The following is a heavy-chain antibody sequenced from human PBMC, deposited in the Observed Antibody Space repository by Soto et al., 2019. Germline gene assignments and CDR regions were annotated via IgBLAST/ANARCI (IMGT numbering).Heavy chain of an antibody. CDR1: GGSISSYY. J-gene: IGHJ5*02. CDR3: GRGFMVPEVISWFDP. CDR2: INYSGST. V-gene: IGHV4-59*12. Sequence: PSETLSLTCTVSGGSISSYYWSWIRQPPGKGLEWIGYINYSGSTSYNPSLKSRVTISVDTSKNQFSLKLSSVTAADTAVYYGGRGFMVPEVISWFDPWGQGTPVTVSS. D-gene: IGHD3-10*01.